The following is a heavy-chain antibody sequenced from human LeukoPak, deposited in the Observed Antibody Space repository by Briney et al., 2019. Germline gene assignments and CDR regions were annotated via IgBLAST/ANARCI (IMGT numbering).Heavy chain of an antibody. CDR2: IKQDGSEK. Sequence: GGSLRLSCAASGFTLSSYWMSWVRQAPGKGLEWVANIKQDGSEKYYVDSVKGRFTISRDNAKNSLYLQMNSLRAEDTAVYYCARVQTGTTDYWGQGTLVTVSS. V-gene: IGHV3-7*01. J-gene: IGHJ4*02. CDR1: GFTLSSYW. D-gene: IGHD1-7*01. CDR3: ARVQTGTTDY.